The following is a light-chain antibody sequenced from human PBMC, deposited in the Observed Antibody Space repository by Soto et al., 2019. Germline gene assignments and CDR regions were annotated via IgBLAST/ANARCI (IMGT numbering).Light chain of an antibody. J-gene: IGLJ2*01. V-gene: IGLV1-40*01. CDR3: QSYDSSLSAAV. Sequence: HSVLTQPPSVSGAPGQKVIISCTGSSSNIGAGYDVHWYQQLPGTAPKLLIYGNSNRPSGVPDRLSGSKSGTSASLAITGLQVEDEADYYCQSYDSSLSAAVFGGGTTLTVL. CDR1: SSNIGAGYD. CDR2: GNS.